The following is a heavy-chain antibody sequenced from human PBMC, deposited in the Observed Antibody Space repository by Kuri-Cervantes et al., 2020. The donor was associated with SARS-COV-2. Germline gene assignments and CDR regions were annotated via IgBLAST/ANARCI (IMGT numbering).Heavy chain of an antibody. V-gene: IGHV1-18*04. J-gene: IGHJ6*02. CDR3: ARRIAAAGYYYYNGMDV. CDR1: GYTFTSYG. CDR2: ISAYNGNT. D-gene: IGHD6-13*01. Sequence: ASVKVSCKASGYTFTSYGISWVRQAPGQGLEWMGWISAYNGNTNYAQKLQGRVTMTTDTSTSTAYMELRSLRSDDTAVYYCARRIAAAGYYYYNGMDVWGQGTTVTVSS.